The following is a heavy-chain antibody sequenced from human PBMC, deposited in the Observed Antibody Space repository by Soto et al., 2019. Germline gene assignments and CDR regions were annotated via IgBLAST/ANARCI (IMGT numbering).Heavy chain of an antibody. Sequence: GGPLRLYCAASGFTFSSYGMHWVRQAPGKGLEWVAVIWYDGSNKYYADSVKGRFTISRDNSKNTLYLQMNSLRAEDTAVYYCAREYFEAVPRMPGYFVYRGQGIFVPGSS. V-gene: IGHV3-33*01. CDR3: AREYFEAVPRMPGYFVY. J-gene: IGHJ4*02. D-gene: IGHD2-2*01. CDR2: IWYDGSNK. CDR1: GFTFSSYG.